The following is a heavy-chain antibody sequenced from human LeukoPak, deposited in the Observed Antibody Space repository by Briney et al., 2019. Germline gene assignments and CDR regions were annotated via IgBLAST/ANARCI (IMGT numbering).Heavy chain of an antibody. D-gene: IGHD3-10*01. J-gene: IGHJ4*02. CDR2: INHSGST. V-gene: IGHV4-34*01. CDR1: GGSFSGYY. Sequence: SETLSLTCAVYGGSFSGYYGSWLRQPPGKGLEWIGEINHSGSTNYNPSLKSRVTISVDTSKNQFSLKLSSVTAADTAVYYCASNGYYGSVYFDYWGQGTLVTVSS. CDR3: ASNGYYGSVYFDY.